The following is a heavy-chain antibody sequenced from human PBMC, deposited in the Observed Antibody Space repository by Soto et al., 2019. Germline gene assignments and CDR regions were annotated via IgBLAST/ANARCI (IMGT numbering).Heavy chain of an antibody. D-gene: IGHD6-19*01. V-gene: IGHV1-2*04. J-gene: IGHJ6*02. CDR2: INPNSGGT. Sequence: ASVKLSCTASGDTFTGYYMHWVRQAPGQGLEWMGWINPNSGGTNYAQKFQGWVTMTRDTSISTAYMELSRLRSDDTAVYYCARGALYSSGWNYYYYYGMDVWGQGTTVTVSS. CDR3: ARGALYSSGWNYYYYYGMDV. CDR1: GDTFTGYY.